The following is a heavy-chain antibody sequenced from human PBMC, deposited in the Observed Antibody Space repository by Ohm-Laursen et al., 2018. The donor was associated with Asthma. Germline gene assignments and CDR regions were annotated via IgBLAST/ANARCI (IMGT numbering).Heavy chain of an antibody. CDR1: GFTFSNYA. CDR2: ISGSGGFS. V-gene: IGHV3-23*01. Sequence: GSLRLSCSASGFTFSNYAMSWVRQAPGKGLEWVSPISGSGGFSYYADSVKGRFTISRDNSKNTLYLQMNSLRAEDTAVYYCAKEGCSSTSCPRGLDVWGQGTTVTVSS. D-gene: IGHD2-2*01. J-gene: IGHJ6*02. CDR3: AKEGCSSTSCPRGLDV.